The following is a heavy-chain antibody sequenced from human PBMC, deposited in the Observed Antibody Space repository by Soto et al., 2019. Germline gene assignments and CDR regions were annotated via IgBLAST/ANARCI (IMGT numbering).Heavy chain of an antibody. CDR1: GGSISTSSHY. CDR2: IYYSGST. CDR3: ARRREDDSSGYHHIDY. D-gene: IGHD3-22*01. Sequence: SETLSLTCTVPGGSISTSSHYWDWFRQPPGKGLEWIGSIYYSGSTYYNPSLKSRVTMSVDTSKNQFSLWLSSVTAADTAVYYCARRREDDSSGYHHIDYWGRGTLVTVS. V-gene: IGHV4-39*01. J-gene: IGHJ4*02.